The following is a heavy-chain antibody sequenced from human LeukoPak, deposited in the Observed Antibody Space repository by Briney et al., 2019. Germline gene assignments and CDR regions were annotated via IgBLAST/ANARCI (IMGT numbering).Heavy chain of an antibody. CDR2: IIPIFGIA. Sequence: SVKVSCKASGGTFSSYAISWVRQAPGQGLEWMGRIIPIFGIANYAQKFQGRVTITADKSTSTAYMELSSLRSEDTAVYYCARDIERDDFWSGYNRHKNWFDPWGQGTLVTVSS. CDR3: ARDIERDDFWSGYNRHKNWFDP. D-gene: IGHD3-3*01. V-gene: IGHV1-69*04. J-gene: IGHJ5*02. CDR1: GGTFSSYA.